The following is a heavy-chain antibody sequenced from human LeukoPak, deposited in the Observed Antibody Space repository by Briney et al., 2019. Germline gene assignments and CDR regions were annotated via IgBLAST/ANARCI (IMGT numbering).Heavy chain of an antibody. CDR1: GFTFRNFG. V-gene: IGHV3-30*18. J-gene: IGHJ4*02. CDR2: VSYDGKVT. D-gene: IGHD3-16*01. CDR3: AKEKDYRASMSCDL. Sequence: PGEPLRLSCAAFGFTFRNFGMHWVRQAPGKGLEWLAVVSYDGKVTYYADSVKGRFTISRDNYGNILYLQMTSLRREDTALYCCAKEKDYRASMSCDLWGQGTQVTVSS.